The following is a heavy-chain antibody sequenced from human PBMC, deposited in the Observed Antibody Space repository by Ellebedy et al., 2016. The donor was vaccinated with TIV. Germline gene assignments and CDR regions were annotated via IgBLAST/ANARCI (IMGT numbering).Heavy chain of an antibody. CDR3: TREFGGFDY. V-gene: IGHV1-69*04. CDR1: GGTFSSSA. D-gene: IGHD3-10*01. CDR2: IIPILGIA. Sequence: AASVKVSCKASGGTFSSSAISWVRQDPGQELEWMGRIIPILGIANYAQKFQGRVTITADNYTSKAYMELSSVRSEETAVYYCTREFGGFDYWGQGTLVTVSS. J-gene: IGHJ4*02.